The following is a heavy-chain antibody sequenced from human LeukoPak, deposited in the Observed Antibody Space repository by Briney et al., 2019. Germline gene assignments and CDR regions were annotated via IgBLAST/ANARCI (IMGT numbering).Heavy chain of an antibody. CDR3: ARGNYGSYNFDY. D-gene: IGHD3-10*01. V-gene: IGHV3-53*01. J-gene: IGHJ4*02. CDR1: GFSFSDNH. CDR2: IYSGGGT. Sequence: PGGSLRLSCAASGFSFSDNHMTWVSQAPGKGLEWVSVIYSGGGTYNADSVKGRFTISRDNSKNTLSRQMNSLSVDDTALYYCARGNYGSYNFDYWGQGTLVTVSS.